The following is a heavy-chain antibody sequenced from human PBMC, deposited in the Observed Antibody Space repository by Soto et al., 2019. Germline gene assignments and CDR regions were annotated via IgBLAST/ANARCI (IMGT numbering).Heavy chain of an antibody. J-gene: IGHJ4*02. D-gene: IGHD1-1*01. CDR2: ISSSSSYI. CDR1: GFTFSSYS. V-gene: IGHV3-21*01. CDR3: ARDHAPHWNDFDY. Sequence: GGSLRLSCAASGFTFSSYSMNWVRQAPGKGLEWVSSISSSSSYIYYADSVKGRFTISRDNAKNSLYLQMNSLRAEDTAVYYCARDHAPHWNDFDYWGQGTLVTVSS.